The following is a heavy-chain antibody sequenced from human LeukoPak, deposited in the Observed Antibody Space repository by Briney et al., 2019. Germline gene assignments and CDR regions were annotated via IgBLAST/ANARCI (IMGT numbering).Heavy chain of an antibody. D-gene: IGHD2-15*01. CDR2: ISSSSTI. J-gene: IGHJ4*02. V-gene: IGHV3-48*01. CDR3: ARLRCSGGSCYSGKFDY. Sequence: GGSLRLSCAASGLTFSRNSMNWVRQAPGKGLEWVSYISSSSTIYYADSVKGRFTISRDNAKNSLYLQMNSLRAEDTAVYYCARLRCSGGSCYSGKFDYWGQGTLVTVSS. CDR1: GLTFSRNS.